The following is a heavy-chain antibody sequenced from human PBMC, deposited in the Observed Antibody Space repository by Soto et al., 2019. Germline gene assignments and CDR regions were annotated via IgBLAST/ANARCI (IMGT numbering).Heavy chain of an antibody. CDR2: IYYSGST. D-gene: IGHD6-6*01. J-gene: IGHJ3*02. CDR3: ARSIQEYSSSSAAFDI. CDR1: GGSISSGGYY. Sequence: SETLSLTCTVSGGSISSGGYYWSWIRQHPGKGLEWIGYIYYSGSTYYNPSLKSRVTISVDTSKNQFSLKLSSVTAADTAVYYCARSIQEYSSSSAAFDIWGQGTMVTVSS. V-gene: IGHV4-31*03.